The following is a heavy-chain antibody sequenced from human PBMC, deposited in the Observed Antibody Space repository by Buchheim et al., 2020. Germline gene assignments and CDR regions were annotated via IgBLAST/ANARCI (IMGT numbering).Heavy chain of an antibody. V-gene: IGHV3-30*18. J-gene: IGHJ6*02. CDR2: ISYDGSNK. D-gene: IGHD6-13*01. CDR3: AKDRYSSSWYSQYYYYGMDV. CDR1: GFTFSSYG. Sequence: QVQLVESGGGVVQPGRSLRLSCAASGFTFSSYGMHWVRQAPGKGLEWGAVISYDGSNKYYADSVKGRFTISRDNSKNNPDLQMNSLRAEDTAVYYCAKDRYSSSWYSQYYYYGMDVWGQGTT.